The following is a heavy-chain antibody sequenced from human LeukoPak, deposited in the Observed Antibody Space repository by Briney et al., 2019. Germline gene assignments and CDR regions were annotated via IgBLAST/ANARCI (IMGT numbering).Heavy chain of an antibody. CDR2: IKLDGSEK. V-gene: IGHV3-7*03. CDR3: ARDQYDTWSRRGNFDS. CDR1: GFTFGKYW. J-gene: IGHJ4*02. Sequence: GGSLRLSCVASGFTFGKYWMSWVRQAPGKGLEWVANIKLDGSEKNYVDSVKGRFTISRDNTKNSLYLQMNSLRAEDTAVFYCARDQYDTWSRRGNFDSWGQGTLVIVSS. D-gene: IGHD3-3*01.